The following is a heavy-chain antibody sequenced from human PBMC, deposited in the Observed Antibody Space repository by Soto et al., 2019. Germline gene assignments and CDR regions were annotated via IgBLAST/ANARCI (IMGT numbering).Heavy chain of an antibody. CDR2: ISYDGSNK. CDR1: GFTFSSYA. Sequence: GGSLRLSCAASGFTFSSYAMHWVRQAPGKGLEWVAVISYDGSNKYYADSVKGRFTISRDNSKNTLYLQMNSLRAEDTAVYYCARDPAFLEWLLSGQYYFDYWGQGTLITVSS. D-gene: IGHD3-3*01. V-gene: IGHV3-30-3*01. J-gene: IGHJ4*02. CDR3: ARDPAFLEWLLSGQYYFDY.